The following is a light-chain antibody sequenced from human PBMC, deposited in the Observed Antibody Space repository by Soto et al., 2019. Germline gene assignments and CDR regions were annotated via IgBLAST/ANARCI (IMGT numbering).Light chain of an antibody. CDR1: QSISSY. V-gene: IGKV1-39*01. Sequence: DIQMTQSPSSLSASVGDRVTITCRASQSISSYLNWYQQKPGKAPKLLIYAASSLQSGVPSRFSGSGSGTDFALTISSLQPEDFATYYCHQSYSTPPITFCQGTRLEIK. J-gene: IGKJ5*01. CDR2: AAS. CDR3: HQSYSTPPIT.